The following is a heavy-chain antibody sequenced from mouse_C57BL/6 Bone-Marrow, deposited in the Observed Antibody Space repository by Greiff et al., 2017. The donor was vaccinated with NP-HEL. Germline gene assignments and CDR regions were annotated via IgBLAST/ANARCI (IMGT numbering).Heavy chain of an antibody. D-gene: IGHD5-1-1*01. CDR3: ARVYTWAY. CDR1: GYTFTSYW. V-gene: IGHV1-50*01. J-gene: IGHJ3*01. CDR2: IDPSDSYT. Sequence: QVQLQQPGAELVKPGASVKLSCKASGYTFTSYWMQWVKQRPGQGLEWIGEIDPSDSYTNYNQKFKGKATLTVDTSSSTAYMQLSRLTSEDSAVYYCARVYTWAYWGQGTLVTVSA.